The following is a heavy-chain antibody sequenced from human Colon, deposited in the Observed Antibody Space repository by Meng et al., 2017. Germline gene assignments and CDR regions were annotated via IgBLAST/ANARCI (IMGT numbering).Heavy chain of an antibody. Sequence: QVQLQESGPGLVKPSQTLSPTCAVSVVSIRSGDYYWSWIRQPLGKGLEWIGYIYSIGSTYYNPSLKSRVSISVDTSKNQFSLKLTSVAATDTAVYYCARLGTSSGYYSGSGYWGQGTLVTVSS. D-gene: IGHD3-22*01. J-gene: IGHJ4*02. CDR2: IYSIGST. CDR3: ARLGTSSGYYSGSGY. V-gene: IGHV4-30-4*01. CDR1: VVSIRSGDYY.